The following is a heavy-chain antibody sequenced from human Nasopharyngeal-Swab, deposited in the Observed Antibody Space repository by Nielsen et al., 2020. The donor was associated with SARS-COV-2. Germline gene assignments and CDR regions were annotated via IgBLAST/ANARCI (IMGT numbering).Heavy chain of an antibody. CDR3: AKDKLVSYYDSSGYFDY. V-gene: IGHV3-30*18. J-gene: IGHJ4*02. CDR1: GFTFSSYG. D-gene: IGHD3-22*01. Sequence: GGSLRLSCAASGFTFSSYGMHWVRQAPGKGLEWVAVISYDGSNKYYADSVKGRFTISRDNSKNTLYLQMNSLRAEGTAVYYCAKDKLVSYYDSSGYFDYWGQGTLVTVSS. CDR2: ISYDGSNK.